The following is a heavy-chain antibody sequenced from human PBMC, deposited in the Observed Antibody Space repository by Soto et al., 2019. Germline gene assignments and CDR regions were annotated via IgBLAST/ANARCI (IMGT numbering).Heavy chain of an antibody. CDR2: IYYSGTT. Sequence: SETLSLTCTGSGDSITRNSYFWAWIRPPPGKGLEWIGSIYYSGTTYYNPSLKSRVTISIDTSKNQFSLKLSSVTAADTAVYYCARAGPEMDYWGQGTLVTVSS. J-gene: IGHJ4*02. D-gene: IGHD3-10*01. V-gene: IGHV4-39*07. CDR3: ARAGPEMDY. CDR1: GDSITRNSYF.